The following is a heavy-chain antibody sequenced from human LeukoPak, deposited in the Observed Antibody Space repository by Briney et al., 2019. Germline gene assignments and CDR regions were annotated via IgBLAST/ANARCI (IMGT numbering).Heavy chain of an antibody. D-gene: IGHD3-3*01. CDR1: GGTFSSYA. J-gene: IGHJ5*02. CDR2: IIPIFGTA. Sequence: SVKVSCKASGGTFSSYAISWVRQAPGQGLEWMGGIIPIFGTANYAQKFQGRVTITADESTSTAYMELRSLRSDDTAVYYCARGFAMEWPWSWFDPWGRGTLVTVSS. CDR3: ARGFAMEWPWSWFDP. V-gene: IGHV1-69*01.